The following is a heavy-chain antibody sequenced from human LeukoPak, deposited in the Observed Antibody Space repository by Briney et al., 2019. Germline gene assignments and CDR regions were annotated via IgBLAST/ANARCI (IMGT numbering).Heavy chain of an antibody. CDR3: ARMADGSGSYWVVVDY. Sequence: ASVKVSCKASGYTFPDYGITWVRQAPGQGLEWMGWISPYNGNTNYAQNLQGRVTLTTDTSTSTGYMELRSLRSEDTAVYYCARMADGSGSYWVVVDYWGQGTLVTVSS. D-gene: IGHD3-10*01. CDR2: ISPYNGNT. J-gene: IGHJ4*02. V-gene: IGHV1-18*01. CDR1: GYTFPDYG.